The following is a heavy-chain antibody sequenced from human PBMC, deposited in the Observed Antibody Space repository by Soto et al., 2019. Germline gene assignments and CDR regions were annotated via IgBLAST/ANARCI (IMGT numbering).Heavy chain of an antibody. CDR3: ARGIATRPVFAFDV. V-gene: IGHV2-5*01. CDR2: IYWSGDE. J-gene: IGHJ3*01. Sequence: SGPTLVNPTQTLTLTCSFSGFSLTTSGVGVGWVRQPPGKALEWLAHIYWSGDEHYRPSLKSRLSITKDASKNQVVLTMTNMDPVDTATYYCARGIATRPVFAFDVWGQGTMVTVSS. D-gene: IGHD6-6*01. CDR1: GFSLTTSGVG.